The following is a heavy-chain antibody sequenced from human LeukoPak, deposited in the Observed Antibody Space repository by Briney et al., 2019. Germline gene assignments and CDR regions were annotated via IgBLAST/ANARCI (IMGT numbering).Heavy chain of an antibody. CDR3: ARGADSSGYYSIFYFDY. V-gene: IGHV4-59*01. CDR2: IYYSGST. D-gene: IGHD3-22*01. J-gene: IGHJ4*02. CDR1: GGSISSYY. Sequence: TSETLSLTCTVSGGSISSYYWNWIRQPPGKGLEWIGYIYYSGSTNYNPSLKSRVTISVDMSKNQFSLKLSSVTAADTAVYYCARGADSSGYYSIFYFDYWGQGTLVTVSS.